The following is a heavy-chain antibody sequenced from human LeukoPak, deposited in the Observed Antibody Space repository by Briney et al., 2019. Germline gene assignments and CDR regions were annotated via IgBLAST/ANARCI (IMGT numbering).Heavy chain of an antibody. CDR2: ISSSSSYI. Sequence: PGGSLRLSCAASGFTFSSYSMNWVRQAPGNGLEWVSSISSSSSYIYYADSVKGRFTISRDNAKNSLYLQMNSLRAEDTAVYYCASRSGPRGYWGQGTLVTVSS. CDR3: ASRSGPRGY. J-gene: IGHJ4*02. V-gene: IGHV3-21*01. CDR1: GFTFSSYS. D-gene: IGHD3-10*01.